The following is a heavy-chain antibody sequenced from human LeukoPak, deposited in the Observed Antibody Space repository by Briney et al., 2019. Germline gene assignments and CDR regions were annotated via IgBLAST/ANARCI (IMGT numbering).Heavy chain of an antibody. Sequence: SETLSLTCTVSGGSISSYYWSWIRQPPGKGLEWIGYIYYSGSTNYNPSLKSRVTISVDTSKNQFSLRLRSVTAADTAVYYCAGVSGYCSGGSCHRSYYYYMDVWGKGTTVTISS. D-gene: IGHD2-15*01. J-gene: IGHJ6*03. CDR3: AGVSGYCSGGSCHRSYYYYMDV. CDR1: GGSISSYY. V-gene: IGHV4-59*01. CDR2: IYYSGST.